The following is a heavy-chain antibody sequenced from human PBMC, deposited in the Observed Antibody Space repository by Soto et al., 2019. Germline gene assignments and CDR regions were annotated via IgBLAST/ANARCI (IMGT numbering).Heavy chain of an antibody. D-gene: IGHD3-10*01. Sequence: GGSLRLCCAATGFTFANFAMSWVRQGTGKGLEWVSAISGSGTNTYYATSVKGRFTISSDNAKNTLYLQMNSLRAEDTSLYCCAKDCDGVGVSGNYYRANWFGPGGQGTLVTVSS. CDR3: AKDCDGVGVSGNYYRANWFGP. J-gene: IGHJ5*02. CDR2: ISGSGTNT. CDR1: GFTFANFA. V-gene: IGHV3-23*01.